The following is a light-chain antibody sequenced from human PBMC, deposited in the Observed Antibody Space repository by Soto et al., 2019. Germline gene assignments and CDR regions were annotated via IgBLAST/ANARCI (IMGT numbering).Light chain of an antibody. CDR3: QQRSNWGVT. J-gene: IGKJ3*01. V-gene: IGKV3-11*01. Sequence: EIVLTQSPATLSLSPGERATLSCRASQSVSSYLAWYQQKPGQAPRLLIYDASNRATGIPARFTGSGSGTDFTLTISSLEPEAFAVYYCQQRSNWGVTFGPGNKVDIK. CDR2: DAS. CDR1: QSVSSY.